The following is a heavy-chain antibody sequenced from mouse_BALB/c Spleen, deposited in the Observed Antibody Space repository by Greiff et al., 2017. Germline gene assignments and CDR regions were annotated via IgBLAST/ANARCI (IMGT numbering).Heavy chain of an antibody. J-gene: IGHJ4*01. D-gene: IGHD1-1*01. Sequence: EVKLVESGAELVKPGASVKLSCTASGFNIKDTYMHWVKQRPEQGLEWIGRIDPANGNTKYDPKFQGKATITADTSSNTAYLQLSSLTSEDTAVYYCARSLYYYGSSYAMDYWGQGTSVTVSS. CDR3: ARSLYYYGSSYAMDY. V-gene: IGHV14-3*02. CDR2: IDPANGNT. CDR1: GFNIKDTY.